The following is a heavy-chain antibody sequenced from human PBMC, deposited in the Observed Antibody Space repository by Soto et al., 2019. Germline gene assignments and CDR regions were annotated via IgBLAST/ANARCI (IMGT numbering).Heavy chain of an antibody. Sequence: GESLKISCKGSGYSFASYWIGWVRQMPGKGLEWMAFIYPGDSDTRYSPSFQGQVTISADKSINTAYLLWSGLKASDTAIYYCARRGYSSSWGALDIWGQGTMVTVSS. CDR1: GYSFASYW. V-gene: IGHV5-51*01. CDR3: ARRGYSSSWGALDI. J-gene: IGHJ3*02. D-gene: IGHD6-13*01. CDR2: IYPGDSDT.